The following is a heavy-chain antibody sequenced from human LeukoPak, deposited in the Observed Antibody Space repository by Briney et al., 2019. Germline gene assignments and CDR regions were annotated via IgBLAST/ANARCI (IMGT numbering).Heavy chain of an antibody. V-gene: IGHV4-31*03. CDR1: GGSMSSGGYY. D-gene: IGHD3-22*01. Sequence: SQTLSLTCTVSGGSMSSGGYYWSWIRQHPGKGLEWIGYIYYSGSTYYSPSLKSRVTISVDTSKKQFSLKLSSVTAADTAVYYCARYYYYDSSGFFFGAFDIWGQGTMVTVSS. CDR2: IYYSGST. J-gene: IGHJ3*02. CDR3: ARYYYYDSSGFFFGAFDI.